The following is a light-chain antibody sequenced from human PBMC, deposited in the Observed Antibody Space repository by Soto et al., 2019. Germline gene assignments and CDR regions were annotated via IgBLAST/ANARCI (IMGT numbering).Light chain of an antibody. CDR2: KDS. CDR3: CSYAGSGTWV. J-gene: IGLJ3*02. Sequence: QSALTQPASVSGSPGQSITCSCTGTSSDVGTNNVVSWYQKHPGTVPKVMVYKDSKRPSGVSNRFSGSKSGNTASLTISGLQAEDDADYYCCSYAGSGTWVFGGATKLTVL. CDR1: SSDVGTNNV. V-gene: IGLV2-23*01.